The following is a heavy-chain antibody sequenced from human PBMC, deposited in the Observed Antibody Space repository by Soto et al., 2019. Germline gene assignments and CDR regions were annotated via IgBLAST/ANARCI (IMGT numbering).Heavy chain of an antibody. Sequence: EVQLVESGGDLVQRGGSPRLSCEASGFPFSSYWMHWARHTPGKGLDWVARISGDGVTTYYADSVTGRFTVSRDNAKNTLSLQISGLRAEDTAVYYCAREYYGLLTGYYTDYWGQGTLGSVSS. D-gene: IGHD3-9*01. J-gene: IGHJ4*02. V-gene: IGHV3-74*01. CDR2: ISGDGVTT. CDR1: GFPFSSYW. CDR3: AREYYGLLTGYYTDY.